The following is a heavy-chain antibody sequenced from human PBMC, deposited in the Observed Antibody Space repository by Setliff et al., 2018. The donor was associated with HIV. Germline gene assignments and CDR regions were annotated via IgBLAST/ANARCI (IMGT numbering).Heavy chain of an antibody. CDR2: VYYTGTT. CDR1: GVSVSSGGYY. J-gene: IGHJ1*01. CDR3: ARGASTTWDLAEYFQH. D-gene: IGHD2-2*01. Sequence: PSETLSLTCTVSGVSVSSGGYYWSWIRQHPGKGLEWIGYVYYTGTTYFNPSLKSRITISVDTSKNQFSLKLGFVTAADTAVYSCARGASTTWDLAEYFQHWGHGTLVTVSS. V-gene: IGHV4-31*03.